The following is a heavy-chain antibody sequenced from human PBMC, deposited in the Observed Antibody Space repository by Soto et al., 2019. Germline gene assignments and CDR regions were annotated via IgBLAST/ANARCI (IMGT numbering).Heavy chain of an antibody. J-gene: IGHJ5*02. CDR2: IYHSGST. CDR3: SREKTIFGVVIPNWFDP. D-gene: IGHD3-3*01. V-gene: IGHV4-38-2*02. Sequence: PSGTLALGRAVCGDSVWSGEYGVSIQQPPGTWLELIVSIYHSGSTYYNPSLKSRVTISVDTSKNQFSLKLSSVTAADTAVYYFSREKTIFGVVIPNWFDPCGQGTLVTRSS. CDR1: GDSVWSGEY.